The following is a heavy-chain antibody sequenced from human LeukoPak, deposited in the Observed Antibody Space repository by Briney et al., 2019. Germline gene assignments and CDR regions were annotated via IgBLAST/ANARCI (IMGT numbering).Heavy chain of an antibody. V-gene: IGHV3-74*01. CDR2: IKSDGSST. J-gene: IGHJ5*02. CDR1: GFTFSSYW. CDR3: ARGGDQIEAAATGGDWFDP. D-gene: IGHD6-13*01. Sequence: PGGSLRLSCAASGFTFSSYWMHWVRQAPGKGLVWVSRIKSDGSSTNYADSVKGRFTISRDNAKNRLYLQMNGLRAEDTAVYYCARGGDQIEAAATGGDWFDPWGQGTLVTVSS.